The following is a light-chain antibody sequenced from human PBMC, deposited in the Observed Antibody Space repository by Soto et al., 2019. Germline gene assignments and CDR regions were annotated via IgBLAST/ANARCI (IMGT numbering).Light chain of an antibody. CDR1: QSLLHSNGYNY. CDR3: MQAVYTRT. Sequence: DIVMTQSPLSLPVNAGEPASISCRSSQSLLHSNGYNYLDWYLQKPGQSPQLLIYLGSNRASGVPGRFSGSGSGSDFTLSISRVEAEDVGVYYCMQAVYTRTFGPGTKVDIK. V-gene: IGKV2-28*01. J-gene: IGKJ1*01. CDR2: LGS.